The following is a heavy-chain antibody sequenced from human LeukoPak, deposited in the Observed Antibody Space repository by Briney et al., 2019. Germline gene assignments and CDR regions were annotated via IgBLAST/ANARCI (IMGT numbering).Heavy chain of an antibody. CDR3: VPGSH. V-gene: IGHV3-7*02. J-gene: IGHJ4*02. CDR2: IKQDGSEK. CDR1: GVSFSSYW. D-gene: IGHD1-26*01. Sequence: GGSLRLSCAASGVSFSSYWMNWVRQAPGKGLEWVANIKQDGSEKYYVDSVRGRFTISRDNAKNSLYLQMNSLRAEDTAVYYCVPGSHWGQGTLVTVSS.